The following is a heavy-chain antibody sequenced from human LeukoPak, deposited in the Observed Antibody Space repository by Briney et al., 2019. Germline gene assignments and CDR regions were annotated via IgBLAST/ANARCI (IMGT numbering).Heavy chain of an antibody. Sequence: ASVKVSCKTSGYIFANYYIHWVRQAPGQGLEWMGWISGYNGNTNYAQKLQGRVTMTTDTSTSTVYMELRSLRSDDTAVYYCARDGTTGTTFRFDPWGQGTLVTVSS. V-gene: IGHV1-18*04. J-gene: IGHJ5*02. CDR2: ISGYNGNT. CDR3: ARDGTTGTTFRFDP. CDR1: GYIFANYY. D-gene: IGHD1-1*01.